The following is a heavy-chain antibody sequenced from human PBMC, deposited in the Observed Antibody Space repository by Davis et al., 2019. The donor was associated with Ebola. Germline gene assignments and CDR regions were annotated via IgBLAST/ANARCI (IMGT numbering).Heavy chain of an antibody. Sequence: MPSETLSLTCAVYGGSFSGYYWSWIHQPPGKGLEWIGSIYYSGSTYYNPSLKSRVTISVDTSKNQFSLKLSSVTAADTAVYYCARRAIQNWFDPWGQGTLVTVSS. V-gene: IGHV4-34*01. CDR2: IYYSGST. CDR1: GGSFSGYY. J-gene: IGHJ5*02. D-gene: IGHD2-2*01. CDR3: ARRAIQNWFDP.